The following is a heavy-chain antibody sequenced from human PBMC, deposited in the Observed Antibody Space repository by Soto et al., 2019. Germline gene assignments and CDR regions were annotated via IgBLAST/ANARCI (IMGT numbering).Heavy chain of an antibody. J-gene: IGHJ6*02. D-gene: IGHD5-18*01. CDR1: GGSISSGDYY. CDR3: ARALIQLWPHYYYGMDV. V-gene: IGHV4-30-4*01. CDR2: IYYGGTT. Sequence: SETLSLTCTVSGGSISSGDYYWSWIRQPPGKGLEWIGYIYYGGTTYYNPSLKSRVTISVDTSKNQFSLKVSSVTAADTAVYYCARALIQLWPHYYYGMDVWGQGTTVTVSS.